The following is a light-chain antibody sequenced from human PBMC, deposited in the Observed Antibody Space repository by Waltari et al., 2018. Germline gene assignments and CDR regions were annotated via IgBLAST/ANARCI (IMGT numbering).Light chain of an antibody. CDR1: QSVGTS. J-gene: IGKJ4*01. Sequence: DIVSTQSPATLSLSPGERATLSCRAGQSVGTSFAWDQQKPGQAARLLIYEASRRATGLPPKFSGSESGTYCSPTISSLEPEDFAVYYCQQRSNWPLTFGGGTKVEIK. CDR2: EAS. CDR3: QQRSNWPLT. V-gene: IGKV3-11*01.